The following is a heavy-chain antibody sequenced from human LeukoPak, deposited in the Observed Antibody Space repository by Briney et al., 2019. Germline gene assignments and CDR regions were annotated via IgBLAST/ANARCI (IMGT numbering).Heavy chain of an antibody. J-gene: IGHJ4*02. D-gene: IGHD3-10*01. V-gene: IGHV7-4-1*02. CDR3: ARDGEYYGSGSGDY. CDR1: GYTFTSYG. Sequence: ASVKVSCKASGYTFTSYGISWVRQAPGQGLEWMGWINTNTGNPTYAQGFTGRFVFSLDTSVSTAYLQISSLKAEDTAVYYCARDGEYYGSGSGDYWGQGTLVTVSS. CDR2: INTNTGNP.